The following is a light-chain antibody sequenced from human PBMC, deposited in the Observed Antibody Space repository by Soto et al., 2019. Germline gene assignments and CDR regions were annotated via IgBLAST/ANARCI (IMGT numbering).Light chain of an antibody. CDR2: DVS. CDR1: SSDVGSYNY. J-gene: IGLJ1*01. Sequence: QSVLTQPASVSGSPGQSITISCTGTSSDVGSYNYVSWYQQHPGKAPKLMIYDVSDRPSGVSNRFSGSKYGNTASLTISGLQAEDEADYYCSSYTSSRTLPYVSGTGTKLTVL. V-gene: IGLV2-14*01. CDR3: SSYTSSRTLPYV.